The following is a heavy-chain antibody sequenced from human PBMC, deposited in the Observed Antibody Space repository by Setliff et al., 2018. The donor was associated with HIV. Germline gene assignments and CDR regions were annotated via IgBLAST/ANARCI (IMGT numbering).Heavy chain of an antibody. CDR1: GYSISSGYY. CDR2: IYHSEST. CDR3: ARGITMIVVANYGMDV. V-gene: IGHV4-38-2*01. J-gene: IGHJ6*02. D-gene: IGHD3-22*01. Sequence: PSETLSLTCAVSGYSISSGYYWGWIRQPPGKGLEWIGSIYHSESTYYNPSLKSRVTISVDTSKNQFSLKLASVTAADTAVYYCARGITMIVVANYGMDVWGQGTTVTVSS.